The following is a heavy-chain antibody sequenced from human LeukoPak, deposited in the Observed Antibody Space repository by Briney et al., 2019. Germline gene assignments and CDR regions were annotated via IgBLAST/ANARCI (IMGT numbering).Heavy chain of an antibody. CDR2: IRYDGSNK. D-gene: IGHD2-21*02. CDR1: GFAFSSYG. V-gene: IGHV3-33*01. Sequence: GRSLRLSCAASGFAFSSYGMHWVRQAPGKGLEWVAVIRYDGSNKYCADSVKGRFTISRDNSTNTLYLQMNSLRAEDTAVYYCAREGRCGGDCYYDYWGQGTLVTVSS. CDR3: AREGRCGGDCYYDY. J-gene: IGHJ4*02.